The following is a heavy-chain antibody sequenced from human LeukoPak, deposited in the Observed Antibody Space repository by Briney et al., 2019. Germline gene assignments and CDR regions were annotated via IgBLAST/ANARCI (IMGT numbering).Heavy chain of an antibody. Sequence: PSETLSLTCTVSGGSISSSSYYWGWIRQPPGKGLEWIGSISNSGNTDYNPSLKNRVTISADTSKNQFSLKLSSVTAADTAVYYCARARGYGFIFDYWGQGTLVTVSS. CDR3: ARARGYGFIFDY. CDR2: ISNSGNT. V-gene: IGHV4-39*07. D-gene: IGHD4-17*01. J-gene: IGHJ4*02. CDR1: GGSISSSSYY.